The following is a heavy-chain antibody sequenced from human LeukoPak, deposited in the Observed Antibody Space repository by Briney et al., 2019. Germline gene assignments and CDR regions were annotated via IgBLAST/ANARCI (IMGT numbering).Heavy chain of an antibody. CDR1: GYSISSGYY. CDR3: ARDSGYSYGATVDY. V-gene: IGHV4-38-2*02. CDR2: IYHSGST. Sequence: SETLSLTCAVSGYSISSGYYWGWIRQPPGKGLERIGSIYHSGSTYYNPSLKSRVTISVDTSKNQFSLKLSSVTAADTAVYYCARDSGYSYGATVDYWGQGTLVTVSS. J-gene: IGHJ4*02. D-gene: IGHD5-18*01.